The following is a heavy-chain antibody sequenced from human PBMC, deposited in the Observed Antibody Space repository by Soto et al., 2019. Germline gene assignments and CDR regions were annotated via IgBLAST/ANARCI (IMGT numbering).Heavy chain of an antibody. CDR3: ATPGPICSGGWCDSRYYFDH. J-gene: IGHJ4*02. CDR2: FDLEDGET. V-gene: IGHV1-24*01. Sequence: GASVKVSCKVSGYTLSELSMHWVRQAPGKGLEWMGGFDLEDGETIYSQKFQGRVTMTEDTSTDTAYMEMSSLRSEDTAVYYCATPGPICSGGWCDSRYYFDHWGQGTQVTVSS. CDR1: GYTLSELS. D-gene: IGHD2-15*01.